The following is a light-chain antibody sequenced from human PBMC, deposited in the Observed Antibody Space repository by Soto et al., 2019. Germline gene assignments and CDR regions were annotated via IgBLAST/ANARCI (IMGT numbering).Light chain of an antibody. CDR2: DNN. Sequence: QSALTQPPSVSGAPGQRVTISCTGSSSNIGAGYDVHWYQQLPGTAPKLVIYDNNNRPSGVSDRFSGSKSGTSASLAITGLQAEDEADYYCQSHDNSLRGSVFGGGTKVTVL. CDR1: SSNIGAGYD. V-gene: IGLV1-40*01. J-gene: IGLJ2*01. CDR3: QSHDNSLRGSV.